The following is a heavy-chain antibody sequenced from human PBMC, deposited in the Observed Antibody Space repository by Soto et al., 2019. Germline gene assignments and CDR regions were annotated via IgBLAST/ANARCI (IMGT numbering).Heavy chain of an antibody. CDR2: ISYDGSNK. J-gene: IGHJ6*02. D-gene: IGHD2-2*01. Sequence: LRLSCAASGFPFSIYGMHWVRQAPGKGLEWVAVISYDGSNKYYADSVKGRFTISRDNSKNTLYLQMNSLRAEDTAVYYCAKDLCSSTSCYRSYGMDVWGQGTTVTVSS. V-gene: IGHV3-30*18. CDR1: GFPFSIYG. CDR3: AKDLCSSTSCYRSYGMDV.